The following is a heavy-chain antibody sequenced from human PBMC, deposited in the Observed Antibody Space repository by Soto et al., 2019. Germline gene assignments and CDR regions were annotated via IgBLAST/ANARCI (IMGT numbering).Heavy chain of an antibody. Sequence: QVQLVESGGGVVQPGRSLRLSCAASGFTFSSYGMHWVRQAPGKGLEWVAVISYDGSNKYYADSVKGRFTISRDNSKNTLYRQMNSLRAEDTTVYYCAKDRVDTAMDPYYYYGMDVWGQGTTVTVSS. J-gene: IGHJ6*02. CDR1: GFTFSSYG. D-gene: IGHD5-18*01. V-gene: IGHV3-30*18. CDR3: AKDRVDTAMDPYYYYGMDV. CDR2: ISYDGSNK.